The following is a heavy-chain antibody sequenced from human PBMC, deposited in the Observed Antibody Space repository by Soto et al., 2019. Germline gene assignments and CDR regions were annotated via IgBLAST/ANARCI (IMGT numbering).Heavy chain of an antibody. D-gene: IGHD5-12*01. J-gene: IGHJ4*02. Sequence: QVQLQESGPGLVKPSETLSLTCTVSGGSIRSYYWSWIRQSPGKGLEWIGYIYYSGSTYYNPSLRSRVAISVDTSKTQFSLKLSSVTAADTAVYYCAGESGYYYWGQGTLVTVSS. CDR3: AGESGYYY. CDR1: GGSIRSYY. V-gene: IGHV4-59*01. CDR2: IYYSGST.